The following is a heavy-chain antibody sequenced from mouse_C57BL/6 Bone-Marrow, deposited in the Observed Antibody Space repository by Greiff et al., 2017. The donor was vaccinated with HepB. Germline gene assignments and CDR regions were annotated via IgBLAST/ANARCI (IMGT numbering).Heavy chain of an antibody. CDR3: TRDGGWDYFDY. J-gene: IGHJ2*01. CDR2: ISSGGDYI. D-gene: IGHD3-3*01. CDR1: GFTFSSYA. Sequence: EVKLMESGAGLVKPGGSLKLSCAASGFTFSSYAMSWVRQTPEKRLEWVAYISSGGDYIYYADTVKGRFTISRDNARNTLYLQMSSLKSEDTAMYYCTRDGGWDYFDYWGQGTTLTVSS. V-gene: IGHV5-9-1*02.